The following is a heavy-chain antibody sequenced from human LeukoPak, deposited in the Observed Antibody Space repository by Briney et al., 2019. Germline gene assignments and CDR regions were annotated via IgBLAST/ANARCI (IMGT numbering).Heavy chain of an antibody. J-gene: IGHJ4*02. D-gene: IGHD3-22*01. V-gene: IGHV4-34*01. CDR3: ARAHFHYDSSGSRVYFAY. Sequence: SETLSLNCAVYGGSFNGYYWGWIRQPPGKGLEGIGEINQSGSTINQSGTTNYNPSLKSRVTISIETSKNQFSLTLTSVTAADTAVYYCARAHFHYDSSGSRVYFAYWGQGTLVSVSS. CDR1: GGSFNGYY. CDR2: INQSGST.